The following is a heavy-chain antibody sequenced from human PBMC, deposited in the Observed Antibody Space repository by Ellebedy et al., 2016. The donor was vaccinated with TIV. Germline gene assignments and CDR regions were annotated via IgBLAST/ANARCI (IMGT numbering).Heavy chain of an antibody. CDR3: ARSPGDTSMVDVYHFDY. CDR1: GFTFSSYS. D-gene: IGHD5-18*01. CDR2: IRHSDTI. J-gene: IGHJ4*02. V-gene: IGHV3-48*01. Sequence: GESLKISCAASGFTFSSYSMNWVRQAPGKGLAWFSYIRHSDTIYYADSVRGRFTISRDKAKKSVYLEMNSLRAEDTAVYYCARSPGDTSMVDVYHFDYWGQGTLVTVSS.